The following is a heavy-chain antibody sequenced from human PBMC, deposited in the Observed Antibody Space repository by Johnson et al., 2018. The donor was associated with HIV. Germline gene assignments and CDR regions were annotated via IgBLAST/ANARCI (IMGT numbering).Heavy chain of an antibody. J-gene: IGHJ3*02. D-gene: IGHD3-22*01. CDR1: GFIFSSYG. Sequence: QVQLVESGGGVVQPGRSQRLSCAASGFIFSSYGMHWVRQAPGKGLEWVAVISGDGSNKYYADSVKGRFRISRDNSKNTLYLQMNSLSTEDTAVYYCAKVRVAAMIVVVSGRDAFDIWGQGTMVTVSS. CDR2: ISGDGSNK. V-gene: IGHV3-30*18. CDR3: AKVRVAAMIVVVSGRDAFDI.